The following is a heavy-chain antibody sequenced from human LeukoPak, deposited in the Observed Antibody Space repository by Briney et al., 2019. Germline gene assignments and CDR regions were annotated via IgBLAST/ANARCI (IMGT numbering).Heavy chain of an antibody. D-gene: IGHD3-16*02. J-gene: IGHJ4*02. V-gene: IGHV4-59*11. CDR2: IYYSGST. CDR1: GGSISSHY. CDR3: ASSEYVWGSYRYYFDY. Sequence: SETLSLTCTVSGGSISSHYWSWLRQPPGKGLEWIGYIYYSGSTNYNPSLKSRVTISVDTSKNQFSLKLSSVTAADTAVYYCASSEYVWGSYRYYFDYWGQGTLVTVSS.